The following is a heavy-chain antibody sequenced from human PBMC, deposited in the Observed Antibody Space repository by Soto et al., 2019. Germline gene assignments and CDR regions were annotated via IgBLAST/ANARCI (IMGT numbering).Heavy chain of an antibody. CDR2: IIPIFGTA. J-gene: IGHJ5*02. CDR3: ARNYYYDSSGHNWFDP. Sequence: SVKVSCKSSGGTFSSYAISWVRQAPGQGLEWMGGIIPIFGTANYAQKFQGRVTITADESTSTAYMELSSLRSEDTAVYYCARNYYYDSSGHNWFDPWGQGTLVTVSS. D-gene: IGHD3-22*01. CDR1: GGTFSSYA. V-gene: IGHV1-69*13.